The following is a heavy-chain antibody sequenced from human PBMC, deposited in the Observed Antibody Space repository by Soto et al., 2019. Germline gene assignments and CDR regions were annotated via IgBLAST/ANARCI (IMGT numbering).Heavy chain of an antibody. V-gene: IGHV3-23*01. J-gene: IGHJ3*01. CDR1: GFTFSSYA. Sequence: EVQMLESGGGLVQPGGSLRLSCAASGFTFSSYALTWVRQAPGKGLEWVSSITGSGDYTRYTDSVKGRFTITRDNAKNTLFLQMKSLSADDTAIYYCGKEPNGDYFGGLDFWGQGTMVTVSS. D-gene: IGHD4-17*01. CDR3: GKEPNGDYFGGLDF. CDR2: ITGSGDYT.